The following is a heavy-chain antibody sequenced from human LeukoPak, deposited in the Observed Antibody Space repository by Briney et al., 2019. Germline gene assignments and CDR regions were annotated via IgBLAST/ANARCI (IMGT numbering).Heavy chain of an antibody. J-gene: IGHJ6*03. Sequence: SETLSLTCAVYGGSFSGYYWSWVRQPPGKGLEWIGEINHNGSTNYNPSLKSRVTISVDTSKNQFSLKLSSVTAADTAVYYCARASPELRYFDWSYYYYYYMDVWGKGTTGTVSS. D-gene: IGHD3-9*01. CDR3: ARASPELRYFDWSYYYYYYMDV. CDR1: GGSFSGYY. V-gene: IGHV4-34*01. CDR2: INHNGST.